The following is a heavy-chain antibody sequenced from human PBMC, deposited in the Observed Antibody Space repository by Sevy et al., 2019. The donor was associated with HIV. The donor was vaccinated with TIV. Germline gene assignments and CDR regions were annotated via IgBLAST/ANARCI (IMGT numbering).Heavy chain of an antibody. Sequence: ASVKVSCKASGGTFSSYAISWVRQAPGQGLEWMGRIIPIFGTANYAQKFQGRVTITGDESTSTAYMELSSLRSADTAVYYCAREGPDSSGYYSYFDYWGQGTLVTVSS. J-gene: IGHJ4*02. V-gene: IGHV1-69*13. CDR1: GGTFSSYA. CDR3: AREGPDSSGYYSYFDY. D-gene: IGHD3-22*01. CDR2: IIPIFGTA.